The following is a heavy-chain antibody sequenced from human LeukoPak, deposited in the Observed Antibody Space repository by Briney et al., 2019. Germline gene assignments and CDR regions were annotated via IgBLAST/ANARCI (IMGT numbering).Heavy chain of an antibody. D-gene: IGHD6-13*01. CDR3: ARDPGTLATYFDY. CDR1: GFTFSSYA. CDR2: ISGSGGST. V-gene: IGHV3-23*01. Sequence: GSLRLSCSASGFTFSSYAMSWVRQAPGKGLEWVSAISGSGGSTYYIDSVKGRFTISRDNSKNTLYLQMNSLRAEDTAIYYCARDPGTLATYFDYWGPGTLVTVSS. J-gene: IGHJ4*02.